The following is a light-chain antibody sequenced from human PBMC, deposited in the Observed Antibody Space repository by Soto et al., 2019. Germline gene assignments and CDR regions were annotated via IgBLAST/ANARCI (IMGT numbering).Light chain of an antibody. V-gene: IGKV3-15*01. CDR2: VAS. J-gene: IGKJ4*01. CDR1: QSVNSN. CDR3: QQYYVWPLT. Sequence: EIVMTQSPVTLSVSPGDRATLSCRASQSVNSNLAWYQHKPGQTPKLLIYVASTRATGIPARFSGSGSGTEFTLTISSLQSEDFAVYYCQQYYVWPLTFGGGTKVEFK.